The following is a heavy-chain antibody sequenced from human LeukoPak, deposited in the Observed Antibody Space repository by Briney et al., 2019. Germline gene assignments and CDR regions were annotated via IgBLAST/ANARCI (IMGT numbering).Heavy chain of an antibody. J-gene: IGHJ3*02. CDR3: AKSTTVVTDAFDI. Sequence: GGSLRLSCAASGFTFSTYAVNWVRQAPGKGLEWVSAISGSGGSTYYADSVKGRFTISRDNSKNTLYLQMNSLRAEDTAVYYCAKSTTVVTDAFDIWGQGTMVTVSS. CDR1: GFTFSTYA. V-gene: IGHV3-23*01. D-gene: IGHD4-17*01. CDR2: ISGSGGST.